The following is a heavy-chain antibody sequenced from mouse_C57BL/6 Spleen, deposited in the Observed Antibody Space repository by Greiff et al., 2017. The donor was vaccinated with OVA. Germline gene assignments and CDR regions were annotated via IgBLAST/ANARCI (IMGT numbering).Heavy chain of an antibody. Sequence: VQLQQSGTVLARPGASVKMSCKTSGYTFTSYWMHWVKQRPGQGLEWIGAIYPGNSDPSYNQKFKGKAKLTAVTSASTAYIELSSLTNEDSAVYYCTRHGSSLAWFAYWGQGTLVTVSA. D-gene: IGHD1-1*01. CDR1: GYTFTSYW. CDR2: IYPGNSDP. J-gene: IGHJ3*01. CDR3: TRHGSSLAWFAY. V-gene: IGHV1-5*01.